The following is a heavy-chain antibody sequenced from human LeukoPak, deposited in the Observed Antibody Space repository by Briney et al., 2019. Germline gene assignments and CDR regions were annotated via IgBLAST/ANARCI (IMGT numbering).Heavy chain of an antibody. CDR2: IYYSGST. J-gene: IGHJ6*03. CDR3: ARVMVRGVDYYYYMDV. Sequence: SETLSLTCTVSGGSISSYYWSWIRQPPGKGLEWIGYIYYSGSTNYNPSLKSRVTISVDTSKNQFSLKLSSVTAADTAVYYCARVMVRGVDYYYYMDVWGKGTTVTISS. V-gene: IGHV4-59*01. CDR1: GGSISSYY. D-gene: IGHD3-10*01.